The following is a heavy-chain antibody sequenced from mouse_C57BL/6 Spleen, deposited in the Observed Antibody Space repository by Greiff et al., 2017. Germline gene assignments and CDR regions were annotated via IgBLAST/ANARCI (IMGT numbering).Heavy chain of an antibody. CDR3: ARDAIITTVVAPDY. Sequence: QVQLQQSGAELARPGASVKLSCKASGYTFTSYGISWVKQRTGQGLEWIGEIYPRSGNTYYNEKFKGKATLTADKSSSTAYMELRSLTSEDSAVYFCARDAIITTVVAPDYWGQGTTRTVSS. CDR2: IYPRSGNT. V-gene: IGHV1-81*01. CDR1: GYTFTSYG. J-gene: IGHJ2*01. D-gene: IGHD1-1*01.